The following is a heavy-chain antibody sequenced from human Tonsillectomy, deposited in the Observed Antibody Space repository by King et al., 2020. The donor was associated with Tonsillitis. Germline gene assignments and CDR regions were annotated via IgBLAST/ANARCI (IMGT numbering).Heavy chain of an antibody. CDR3: ASYNFVDYVVDY. CDR2: ISYDGSNK. D-gene: IGHD4-17*01. V-gene: IGHV3-30*04. CDR1: RFTFSTYT. Sequence: VQLVESGGGVVQPGKSLRLSCAASRFTFSTYTMHWVRQAPGKGLEWVAVISYDGSNKYYADSVKGRFTISRDNSKNTVSLEMNSLRPEDTAVYYFASYNFVDYVVDYWVQGTLVTVSS. J-gene: IGHJ4*02.